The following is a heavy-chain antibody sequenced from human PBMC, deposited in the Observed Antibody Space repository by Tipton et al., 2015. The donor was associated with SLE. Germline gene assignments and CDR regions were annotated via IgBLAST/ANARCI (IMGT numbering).Heavy chain of an antibody. CDR2: IKEDGSAK. Sequence: SLRLSCAASIFGLSDFWMTWVRQAPGKGLEWVANIKEDGSAKYYVDSVKGRFTISRDNAMNSLSLQMNSLRAEDTALYYCAKGDTSMGYYWGQGTLVTVSS. CDR3: AKGDTSMGYY. V-gene: IGHV3-7*03. D-gene: IGHD5-18*01. J-gene: IGHJ4*02. CDR1: IFGLSDFW.